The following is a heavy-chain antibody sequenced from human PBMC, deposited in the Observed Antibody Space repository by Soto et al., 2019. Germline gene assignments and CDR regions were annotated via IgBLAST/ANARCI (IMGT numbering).Heavy chain of an antibody. J-gene: IGHJ4*02. V-gene: IGHV1-69*06. CDR1: GGNFNNYV. CDR2: ILPIFATA. CDR3: AGRCDSTTCLGHFDF. D-gene: IGHD2-2*01. Sequence: QVQLVQSGAEVKKPGSSVKVSCKASGGNFNNYVVNWVRQAPGQGLEWMGGILPIFATANYAQKFQGRVTITADKFTSTAYIELSSLRSEDTAVYYCAGRCDSTTCLGHFDFWGQGTLVTVAS.